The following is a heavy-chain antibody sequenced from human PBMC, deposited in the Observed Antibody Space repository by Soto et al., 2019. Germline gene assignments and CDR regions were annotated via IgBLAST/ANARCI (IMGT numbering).Heavy chain of an antibody. CDR1: GDSISTFY. D-gene: IGHD3-10*01. J-gene: IGHJ4*02. CDR3: ARQRGNYFDY. V-gene: IGHV4-59*01. CDR2: SYYTWTT. Sequence: SETLSLTCNVSGDSISTFYWSWIRQPPGKGLEGIGYSYYTWTTNYNPYLKSRVTMSVDTYKKQFSLKLSSVTAADTAVYYCARQRGNYFDYWGQGTLVTVSS.